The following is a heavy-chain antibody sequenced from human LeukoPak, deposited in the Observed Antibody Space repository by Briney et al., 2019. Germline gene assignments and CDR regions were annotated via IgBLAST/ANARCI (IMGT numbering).Heavy chain of an antibody. CDR2: IYHSGST. J-gene: IGHJ4*02. V-gene: IGHV4-38-2*02. CDR3: ARGASGSYLAPTFDY. CDR1: GYSISSGYY. Sequence: PSETLSLTCTVSGYSISSGYYWGWIRPPPGKGLEWIGSIYHSGSTYYNPSLKSRVTISVDTSKNQFSLKLSSVTAADTAVYYCARGASGSYLAPTFDYWGQGTLVTVSS. D-gene: IGHD1-26*01.